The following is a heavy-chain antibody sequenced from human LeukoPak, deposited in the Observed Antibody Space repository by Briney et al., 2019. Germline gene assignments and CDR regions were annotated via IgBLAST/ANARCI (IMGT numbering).Heavy chain of an antibody. Sequence: PSETLSLTCTVSGGSISSSSYYWGWIRQPPGKGLEWIGSIYYSGSTYYNPSLKSRVTISVDTSKNQFSLKLSSVTAADTAVYYCARGNYDFWSGYLPDYYYYYYMDVWGKGTTVTVSS. V-gene: IGHV4-39*07. CDR3: ARGNYDFWSGYLPDYYYYYYMDV. D-gene: IGHD3-3*01. J-gene: IGHJ6*03. CDR1: GGSISSSSYY. CDR2: IYYSGST.